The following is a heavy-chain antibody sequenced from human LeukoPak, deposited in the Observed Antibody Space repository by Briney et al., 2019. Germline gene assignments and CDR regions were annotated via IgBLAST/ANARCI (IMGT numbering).Heavy chain of an antibody. D-gene: IGHD3-9*01. Sequence: ASVKVSCKASGYTFTGYYMHWVRQAPGQGLEWMGWINPNSGGTNYAQKFQGWVTMTRDTSISTAYMELSRLRSDDTAVYYCARDILTGYNRGDYYGMDVWGQGTTVTVSS. CDR3: ARDILTGYNRGDYYGMDV. J-gene: IGHJ6*02. CDR1: GYTFTGYY. CDR2: INPNSGGT. V-gene: IGHV1-2*04.